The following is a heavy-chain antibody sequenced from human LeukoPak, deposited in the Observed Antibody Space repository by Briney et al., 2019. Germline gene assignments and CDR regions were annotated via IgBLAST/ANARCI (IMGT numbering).Heavy chain of an antibody. Sequence: GSLRLSCAASGFTFSSYAMSWVRQASGKGLEWVSAISGSGGSTYYADSVKGRFTISRDNSKNTLYLQMNSLRAEDTAVYYCAEQQQLGVTFDYWGQGTLVTVSS. CDR1: GFTFSSYA. J-gene: IGHJ4*02. V-gene: IGHV3-23*01. CDR3: AEQQQLGVTFDY. D-gene: IGHD6-13*01. CDR2: ISGSGGST.